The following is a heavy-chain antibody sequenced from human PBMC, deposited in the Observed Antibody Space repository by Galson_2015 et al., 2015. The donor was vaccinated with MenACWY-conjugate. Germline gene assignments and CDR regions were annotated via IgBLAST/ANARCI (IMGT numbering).Heavy chain of an antibody. Sequence: SLRLSCAASGFTFSSYTMNWVRQAPGKRLEWVSSITSSSSYIYFADSVKGRFTISRDNAKNSLYLQMNSLRAEDTAVYYCARDLEVGATGEFGYWGQGTLVTVFS. D-gene: IGHD4/OR15-4a*01. J-gene: IGHJ4*02. V-gene: IGHV3-21*01. CDR1: GFTFSSYT. CDR3: ARDLEVGATGEFGY. CDR2: ITSSSSYI.